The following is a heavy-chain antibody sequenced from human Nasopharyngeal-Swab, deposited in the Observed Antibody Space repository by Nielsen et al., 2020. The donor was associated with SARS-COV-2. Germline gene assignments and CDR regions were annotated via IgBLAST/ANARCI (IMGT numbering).Heavy chain of an antibody. J-gene: IGHJ4*02. CDR2: ISYDGNNK. Sequence: GESLKISCAASGFTFSSYSMNWVRQAPGKGLEWVAVISYDGNNKYYADSVKGRFTISRDNSKSTLYLQMDSLRAEDTAVYYCAKVRDGYNQGFDYWGQGTLVTVSS. CDR3: AKVRDGYNQGFDY. CDR1: GFTFSSYS. V-gene: IGHV3-30*18. D-gene: IGHD5-24*01.